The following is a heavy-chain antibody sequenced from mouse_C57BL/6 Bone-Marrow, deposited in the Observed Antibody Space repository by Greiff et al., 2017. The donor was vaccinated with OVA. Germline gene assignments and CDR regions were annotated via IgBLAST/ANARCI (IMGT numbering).Heavy chain of an antibody. Sequence: EVMLVESGGGLVQPGGSLKLSCAASGFTFSDYYMYWVRQTPEKRLEWVAYISNGGGRTYYPDTVKGRFTISRDNAKNTLYLQMSRLKSEDTAMYDCARHGIYYGSSYGYFDVWGTGTTVTVSS. CDR3: ARHGIYYGSSYGYFDV. J-gene: IGHJ1*03. CDR2: ISNGGGRT. D-gene: IGHD1-1*01. CDR1: GFTFSDYY. V-gene: IGHV5-12*01.